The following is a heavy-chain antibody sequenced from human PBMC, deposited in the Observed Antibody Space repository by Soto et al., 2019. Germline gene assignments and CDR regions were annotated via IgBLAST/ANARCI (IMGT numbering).Heavy chain of an antibody. V-gene: IGHV3-30*18. Sequence: GGSLRLSCAASGFTFSSYGMHWVRQAPGKGLEWVAVISYDGSNKYYADSVKGRFTISRDNSKNTLYLQMNSLRAEDTAVYYCAKDRQLVLPTYYSCGMGVSGQGTTVTLSS. CDR2: ISYDGSNK. CDR3: AKDRQLVLPTYYSCGMGV. J-gene: IGHJ6*02. D-gene: IGHD6-13*01. CDR1: GFTFSSYG.